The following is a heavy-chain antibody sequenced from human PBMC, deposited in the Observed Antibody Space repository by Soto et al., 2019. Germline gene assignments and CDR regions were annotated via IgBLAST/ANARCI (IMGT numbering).Heavy chain of an antibody. CDR1: GFTFSSYA. CDR3: ARREPNIAAAGGDFDY. CDR2: ISYDGSNK. J-gene: IGHJ4*02. D-gene: IGHD6-13*01. Sequence: GGSLRLSCAASGFTFSSYAMHWVRQAPGKGLEWVAVISYDGSNKYYADSVKGRFTISRDNSKNTLYLQMNSLRAEDTAVYYCARREPNIAAAGGDFDYWGQGTLVTVSS. V-gene: IGHV3-30-3*01.